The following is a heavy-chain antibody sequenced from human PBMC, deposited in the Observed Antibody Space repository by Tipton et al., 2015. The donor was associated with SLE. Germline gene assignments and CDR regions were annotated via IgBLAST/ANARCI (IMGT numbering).Heavy chain of an antibody. CDR3: ARRAWQYSDYGDYFDH. D-gene: IGHD4/OR15-4a*01. CDR2: VFYTGTT. Sequence: TLSLTCTVSGGSISSRSYCWGWIRQPPGEGLEWIGSVFYTGTTHYNPSVKSRVTISVDTSKNQFSLNLTSVTAADTAAYYCARRAWQYSDYGDYFDHWGQRTLVTVSS. J-gene: IGHJ4*02. CDR1: GGSISSRSYC. V-gene: IGHV4-39*01.